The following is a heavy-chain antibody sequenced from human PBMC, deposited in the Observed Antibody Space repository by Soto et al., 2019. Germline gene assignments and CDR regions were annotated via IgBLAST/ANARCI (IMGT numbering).Heavy chain of an antibody. CDR1: GGSFSGYY. CDR3: ARVLYRRLDAFDI. J-gene: IGHJ3*02. V-gene: IGHV4-34*01. Sequence: SETLSLTCAVYGGSFSGYYWSWIRQPPGKVLEWIGEINHSGSTNYNPSLKSRVTISVDTSKNQFSLKLSSVTAADTAVYYCARVLYRRLDAFDIWGQGTMVNVSS. D-gene: IGHD3-16*01. CDR2: INHSGST.